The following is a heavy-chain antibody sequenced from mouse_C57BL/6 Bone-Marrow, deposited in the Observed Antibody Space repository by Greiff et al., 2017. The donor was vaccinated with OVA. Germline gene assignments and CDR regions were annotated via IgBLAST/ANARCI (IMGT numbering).Heavy chain of an antibody. D-gene: IGHD1-1*01. Sequence: EVHLVESGGGLVKPGGSLKLSCAASGFTFSGYTMSWVSQTPGRRLEWVATIGGGGGNTYYPDSVKGRFTISRDKAKNTLYLQMSSLRSEDTALYYCARHEDYGIAYWGQGTLVTVSA. CDR2: IGGGGGNT. CDR1: GFTFSGYT. J-gene: IGHJ3*01. CDR3: ARHEDYGIAY. V-gene: IGHV5-9*01.